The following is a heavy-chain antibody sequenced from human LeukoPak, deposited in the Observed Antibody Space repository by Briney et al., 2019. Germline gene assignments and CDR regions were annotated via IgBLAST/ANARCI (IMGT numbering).Heavy chain of an antibody. CDR2: IGAYNGNT. V-gene: IGHV1-18*01. Sequence: GASVKVSCKASGYTFTSYGISWVRQAPGQGLEWMGWIGAYNGNTNYAQKLQGRVTMTTDTSTSTAYMEMRSLRADDTAVYFCARDPKHYDSSVRGYYYYMDVWGKGTTVTVSS. D-gene: IGHD3-22*01. J-gene: IGHJ6*03. CDR1: GYTFTSYG. CDR3: ARDPKHYDSSVRGYYYYMDV.